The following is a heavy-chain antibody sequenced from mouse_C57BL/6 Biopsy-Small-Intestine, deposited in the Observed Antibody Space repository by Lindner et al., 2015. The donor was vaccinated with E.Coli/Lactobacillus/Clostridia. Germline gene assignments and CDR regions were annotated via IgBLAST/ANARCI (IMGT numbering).Heavy chain of an antibody. CDR1: EYTFSSYD. J-gene: IGHJ2*01. D-gene: IGHD1-3*01. V-gene: IGHV1S55*01. Sequence: SVKVSCKASEYTFSSYDINWVRQAAGQGLEWMGWMNPNSGKTGLAQSFQGRLTMTRNTSISTAYMELSGLRSDDTAVYYCAVRRYTSGWTYYFENWGQGTLVTVSS. CDR3: AVRRYTSGWTYYFEN. CDR2: MNPNSGKT.